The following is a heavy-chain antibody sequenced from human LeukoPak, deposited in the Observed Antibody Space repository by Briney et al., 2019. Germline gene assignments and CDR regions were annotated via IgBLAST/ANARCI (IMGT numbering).Heavy chain of an antibody. Sequence: SETLTLTCAVYGGSFSGYYWSWIRQPPGKGLEWIGEINHSGSTNYNPSLKSRVTISVDTSKNQFSLKLSSVTPADTAVYYCARGQAMGYYFDYWGQGTLVTVSS. J-gene: IGHJ4*02. D-gene: IGHD5-18*01. CDR2: INHSGST. V-gene: IGHV4-34*01. CDR3: ARGQAMGYYFDY. CDR1: GGSFSGYY.